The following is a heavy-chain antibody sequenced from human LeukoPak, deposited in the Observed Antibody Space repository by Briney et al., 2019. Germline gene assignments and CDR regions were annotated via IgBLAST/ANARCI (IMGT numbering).Heavy chain of an antibody. J-gene: IGHJ4*02. V-gene: IGHV4-59*01. Sequence: PSETLSLTYTVSGGSISSYYWSWIRQPPGKGLEWIGYIYYSGSTNYNPSLKSRVTISVDTSKNQFSLKLSSVTAADTAVYYCARGDSSGWVNAFDYWGQGTLVTVSS. CDR1: GGSISSYY. D-gene: IGHD6-19*01. CDR2: IYYSGST. CDR3: ARGDSSGWVNAFDY.